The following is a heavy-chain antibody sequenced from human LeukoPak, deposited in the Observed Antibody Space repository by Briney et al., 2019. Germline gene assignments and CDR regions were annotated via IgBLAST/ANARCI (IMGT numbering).Heavy chain of an antibody. J-gene: IGHJ4*02. CDR2: ISSSSSSM. D-gene: IGHD3-22*01. CDR3: AKGDYYDSSGYYYSIGLFDY. V-gene: IGHV3-21*06. Sequence: GGSLRLSCAASGFAFNNFAMNWVRQAPGKGLEWVSSISSSSSSMYYADSVKGRFTISRDNAKNSLYLQMNSLRAEDTALYYCAKGDYYDSSGYYYSIGLFDYWGQGTLVTVSS. CDR1: GFAFNNFA.